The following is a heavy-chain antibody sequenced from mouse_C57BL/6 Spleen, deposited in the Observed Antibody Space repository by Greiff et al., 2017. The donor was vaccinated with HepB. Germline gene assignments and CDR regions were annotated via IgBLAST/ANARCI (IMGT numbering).Heavy chain of an antibody. D-gene: IGHD2-4*01. CDR3: ARRDDSYFDY. V-gene: IGHV5-6*01. J-gene: IGHJ2*01. CDR1: GFTFSSYG. CDR2: ISSGGSYT. Sequence: EVQGVESGGDLVKPGGSLKLSCAASGFTFSSYGMSWVRQTPDKRLEWVATISSGGSYTYYPDSVTGRFTISRDNAKNTLYLQMSSLKSEDTAMYYCARRDDSYFDYWGQGTTLTVSS.